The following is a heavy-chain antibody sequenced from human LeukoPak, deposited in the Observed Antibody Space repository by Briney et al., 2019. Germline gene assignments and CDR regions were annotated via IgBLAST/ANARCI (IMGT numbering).Heavy chain of an antibody. Sequence: PGRSLRLSCAASGFTFSSYGMHWVRQAPGKGLEWVAVISYDGSNKYYADSVKGRFTISRDNSKNTLYLQMNSLRAEDTAVYYCAKDQRSGPPFYYYYMDVWGKGTTVTISS. J-gene: IGHJ6*03. CDR2: ISYDGSNK. CDR1: GFTFSSYG. D-gene: IGHD4-17*01. V-gene: IGHV3-30*18. CDR3: AKDQRSGPPFYYYYMDV.